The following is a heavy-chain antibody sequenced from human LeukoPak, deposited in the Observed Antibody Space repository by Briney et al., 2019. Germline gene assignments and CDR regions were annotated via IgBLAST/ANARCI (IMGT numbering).Heavy chain of an antibody. Sequence: GGSLRLSCAASGFTFSSYGMHWVRQAPGKGLEWVAVISYDGSNKYYADSVKGRFTISRDNSKNTLYLQMNSLRAEDTAVYYCARVVGLLEGVSLGFFDYWGQGTLVTVSS. V-gene: IGHV3-30*03. CDR1: GFTFSSYG. CDR2: ISYDGSNK. CDR3: ARVVGLLEGVSLGFFDY. J-gene: IGHJ4*02. D-gene: IGHD1-26*01.